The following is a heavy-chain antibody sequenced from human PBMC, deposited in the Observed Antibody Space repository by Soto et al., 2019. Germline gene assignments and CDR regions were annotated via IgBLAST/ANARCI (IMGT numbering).Heavy chain of an antibody. V-gene: IGHV4-34*01. D-gene: IGHD6-6*01. J-gene: IGHJ4*02. Sequence: SETLSLTCAFYVGSFSGYYWSWIRQPPGKGLEWIGEINHSGSTNYNPSLKSRVTISVDTSKNQFSLKLSSVTAADTAVYYCARGAARPPAYWGQGTLVTVSS. CDR2: INHSGST. CDR3: ARGAARPPAY. CDR1: VGSFSGYY.